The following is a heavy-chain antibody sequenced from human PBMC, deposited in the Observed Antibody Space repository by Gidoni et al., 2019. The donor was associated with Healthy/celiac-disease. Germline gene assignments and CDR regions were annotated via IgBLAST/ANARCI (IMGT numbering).Heavy chain of an antibody. CDR1: GGSIRSSNW. CDR3: ARDIVVVPAAIGAFDI. Sequence: QVQLQESGPGLVKPSGTLSLTCAVSGGSIRSSNWWSWVRPPPGKGLEWVGEIYHSGSTNYNPSLKSRVTISVYKSKNQFSLKLSSVTAADTAVYYCARDIVVVPAAIGAFDIWGQGTMVTVSS. D-gene: IGHD2-2*01. V-gene: IGHV4-4*02. CDR2: IYHSGST. J-gene: IGHJ3*02.